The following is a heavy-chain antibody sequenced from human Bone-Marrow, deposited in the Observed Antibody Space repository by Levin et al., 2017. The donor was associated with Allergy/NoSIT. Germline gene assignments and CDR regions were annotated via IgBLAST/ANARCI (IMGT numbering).Heavy chain of an antibody. Sequence: PGGSLRLSCVASGFTFSSYTMTWVRQAPGKGLEWVSSISSGNDYIYYGDSGKGRFTISRDNAKSSLYLQMSSLRGEDTAVYYCARVRFYGSGSYFDYWGQGTLVTVSS. CDR2: ISSGNDYI. D-gene: IGHD3-10*01. CDR1: GFTFSSYT. CDR3: ARVRFYGSGSYFDY. V-gene: IGHV3-21*01. J-gene: IGHJ4*02.